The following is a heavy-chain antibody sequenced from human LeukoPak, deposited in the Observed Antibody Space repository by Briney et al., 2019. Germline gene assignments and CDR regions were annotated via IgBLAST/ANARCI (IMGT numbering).Heavy chain of an antibody. D-gene: IGHD6-19*01. Sequence: GGSLRLSCAASGFTFTSYAMNWVRQAPGKGLEWVAVISYDGSNKYYADSVKGRFTISRDNSKNTLYLQMNSLRAEDTAVYYCAKGFGGKWLVPYLDYWGQGTLVTVSS. J-gene: IGHJ4*02. V-gene: IGHV3-30*18. CDR2: ISYDGSNK. CDR3: AKGFGGKWLVPYLDY. CDR1: GFTFTSYA.